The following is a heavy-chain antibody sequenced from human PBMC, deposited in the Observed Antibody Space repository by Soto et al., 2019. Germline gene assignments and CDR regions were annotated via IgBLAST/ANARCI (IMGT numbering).Heavy chain of an antibody. CDR3: ARGRVVVPVAVMFNCLDP. Sequence: PSETLSLTCTVSGGSISSYYWSWIRQPPGKGLEWIGYIYYSGSTNYNPSLKSRVTISVDRSRTQFSLKMSSVTAADTAVYYCARGRVVVPVAVMFNCLDPWGQGALVTVS. CDR2: IYYSGST. V-gene: IGHV4-59*12. CDR1: GGSISSYY. J-gene: IGHJ5*02. D-gene: IGHD2-2*01.